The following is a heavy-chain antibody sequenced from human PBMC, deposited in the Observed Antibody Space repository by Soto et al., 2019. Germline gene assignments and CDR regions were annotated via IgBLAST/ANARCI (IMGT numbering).Heavy chain of an antibody. D-gene: IGHD5-12*01. CDR1: GGSLRGYS. J-gene: IGHJ4*02. CDR3: ARGHLRWLQERYFLE. V-gene: IGHV4-34*01. CDR2: TNHSGTT. Sequence: SETLSLTCGVYGGSLRGYSWSWIRQPPGKGLEWIGDTNHSGTTDYNPSLKSRVTISIDTSKNQFSLRLSSVTAADTAVYYCARGHLRWLQERYFLEWSRGTLVTVSS.